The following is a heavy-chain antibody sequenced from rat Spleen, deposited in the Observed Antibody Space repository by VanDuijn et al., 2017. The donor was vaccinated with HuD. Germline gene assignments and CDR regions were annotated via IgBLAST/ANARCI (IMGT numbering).Heavy chain of an antibody. Sequence: EVQLVESGGGLVQPGWSLKLSCAASGFTFSNYYMAWVRQAPTKGLEWVAYISTGATNTYFRDSVKGRFTISRDNAKSTLYLQMDSLRSEDTATYYCTKDLDYSGDNWFGYWGQGTLVTVSS. CDR3: TKDLDYSGDNWFGY. D-gene: IGHD1-1*01. J-gene: IGHJ3*01. CDR2: ISTGATNT. V-gene: IGHV5-27*01. CDR1: GFTFSNYY.